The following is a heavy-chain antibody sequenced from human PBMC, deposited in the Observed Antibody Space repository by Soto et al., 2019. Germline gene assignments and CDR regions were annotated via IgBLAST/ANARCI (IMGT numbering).Heavy chain of an antibody. V-gene: IGHV3-23*01. Sequence: GGSLRLSCAASGFTFGSYAMSWVRQAPGKGLEWVSAISGGGGSTYYADSVKGRFTISRDNSKNTLYLQMDSLRAEDTAVYYGAKDLQKDFWSGYYYYYYYMDVWGKGTTGTVS. CDR1: GFTFGSYA. CDR3: AKDLQKDFWSGYYYYYYYMDV. CDR2: ISGGGGST. J-gene: IGHJ6*03. D-gene: IGHD3-3*01.